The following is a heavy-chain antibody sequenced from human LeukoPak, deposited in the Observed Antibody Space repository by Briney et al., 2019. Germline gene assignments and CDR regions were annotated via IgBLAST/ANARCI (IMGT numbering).Heavy chain of an antibody. Sequence: SGTLSLTCAVYGGSFSGYYWSWIRQPPGKGLEWIGEINHSGSTNYNPSLKSRVTISVDTSKNQFSLKLNSVTAADTAVYYCAVYLGYCSSTSCSKGDYWGQGTLVTVSS. CDR1: GGSFSGYY. D-gene: IGHD2-2*01. J-gene: IGHJ4*02. CDR2: INHSGST. V-gene: IGHV4-34*01. CDR3: AVYLGYCSSTSCSKGDY.